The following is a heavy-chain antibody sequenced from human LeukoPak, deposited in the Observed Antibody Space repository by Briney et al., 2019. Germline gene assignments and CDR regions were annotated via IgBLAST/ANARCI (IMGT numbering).Heavy chain of an antibody. CDR1: GFXFSSYS. CDR3: ARGYYGSGSYFLDY. J-gene: IGHJ4*02. V-gene: IGHV3-48*02. CDR2: VSSGSGTI. D-gene: IGHD3-10*01. Sequence: GGSLRLSCAASGFXFSSYSMNWVRQAPGKGLEWVSHVSSGSGTIYYADTVKGRSTISRDTANSSLYLQMNGLRDEDTAVYYCARGYYGSGSYFLDYWGQGTLVTVSS.